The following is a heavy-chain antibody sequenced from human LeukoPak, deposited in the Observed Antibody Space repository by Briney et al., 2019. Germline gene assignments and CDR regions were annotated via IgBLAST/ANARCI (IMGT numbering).Heavy chain of an antibody. CDR1: GYTFTTYG. V-gene: IGHV1-18*01. D-gene: IGHD3-22*01. CDR3: VREGGSSGYYFFHY. J-gene: IGHJ4*02. CDR2: ISAYKGNT. Sequence: ASVKVSCKASGYTFTTYGISWVRQAPGQGLEWMGWISAYKGNTDYAQKLQGRVTMTTDTSTSTAYMELRSLRSDDTAVYYCVREGGSSGYYFFHYWGQGTLVTVSS.